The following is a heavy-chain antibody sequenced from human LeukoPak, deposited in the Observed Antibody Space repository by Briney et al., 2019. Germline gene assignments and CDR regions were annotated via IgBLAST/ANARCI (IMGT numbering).Heavy chain of an antibody. V-gene: IGHV3-7*01. CDR3: ARDWGSGSGTIFDY. D-gene: IGHD3-16*01. J-gene: IGHJ4*02. Sequence: GGSLRLSCAASGFTFSSYWMTWVRQAPGKGLEWVANIKQDGSEKYYVDSVKGRFTTSRDNAKNSLYLQMNSLRAEDTAVYYCARDWGSGSGTIFDYWGQGTQVTVSS. CDR2: IKQDGSEK. CDR1: GFTFSSYW.